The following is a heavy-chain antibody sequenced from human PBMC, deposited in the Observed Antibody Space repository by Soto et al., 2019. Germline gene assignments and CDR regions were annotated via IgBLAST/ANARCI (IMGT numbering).Heavy chain of an antibody. CDR2: IDSGGTPT. D-gene: IGHD6-19*01. Sequence: SCPASVFTSRRYLMHWVRQAPGKGLVWLSRIDSGGTPTYYADSVKGRFTISRHNDKDTVYLQMNSLRAEDTAVYYCASTYMYRSGLYCYVMDVLVQGSTVTVSS. CDR3: ASTYMYRSGLYCYVMDV. CDR1: VFTSRRYL. J-gene: IGHJ6*02. V-gene: IGHV3-74*01.